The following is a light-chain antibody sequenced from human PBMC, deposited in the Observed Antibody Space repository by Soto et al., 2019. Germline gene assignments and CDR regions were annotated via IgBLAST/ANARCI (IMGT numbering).Light chain of an antibody. Sequence: IVVTQSPATLSVSPGERATLSCRASQSISSNLAWYRQKPGQAHRLLIYGAFNRATGIQDRFSGGGSGTDFTLTITRLEPEDFAVYYCKYYGNSPLTFGQGTKVDIK. J-gene: IGKJ1*01. V-gene: IGKV3-20*01. CDR1: QSISSN. CDR3: KYYGNSPLT. CDR2: GAF.